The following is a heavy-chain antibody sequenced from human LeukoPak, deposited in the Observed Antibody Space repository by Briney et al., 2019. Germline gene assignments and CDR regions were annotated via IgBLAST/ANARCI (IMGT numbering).Heavy chain of an antibody. Sequence: GGSLRLSCAASGFTFSSYSMNWVRQAPGKGLEWVSSISSSSSYIYYADSVKGRLTISRDNAKNSLYLQMNRLRAEDTAVYYCARDTPYYDILTGYYNRDAFDIWGQGTMVTVSS. D-gene: IGHD3-9*01. CDR3: ARDTPYYDILTGYYNRDAFDI. CDR1: GFTFSSYS. CDR2: ISSSSSYI. V-gene: IGHV3-21*01. J-gene: IGHJ3*02.